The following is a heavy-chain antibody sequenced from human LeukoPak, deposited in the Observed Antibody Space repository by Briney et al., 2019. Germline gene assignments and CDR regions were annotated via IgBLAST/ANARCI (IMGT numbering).Heavy chain of an antibody. Sequence: SETLSLTCTVSGGSISSLYWSWLRQPAGKGVEWIGRIYSSGSADYNLSLKSRVTMSVDTSKNQFSLRVSSVTAADTAVYYCARGLGGATREGFDYWGQGTLVTVSS. CDR2: IYSSGSA. D-gene: IGHD1-26*01. J-gene: IGHJ4*02. V-gene: IGHV4-4*07. CDR3: ARGLGGATREGFDY. CDR1: GGSISSLY.